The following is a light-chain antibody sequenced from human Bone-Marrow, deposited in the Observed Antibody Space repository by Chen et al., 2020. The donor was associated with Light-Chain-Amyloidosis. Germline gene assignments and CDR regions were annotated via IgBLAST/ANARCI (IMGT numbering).Light chain of an antibody. Sequence: SYVLTQPSSVSVAPGQTATIACGGNNIGSTSVHWYQQTPGQAPLLVVYDDSDRPSGIPARLSGSHSGNTATLTISRVEAGDEADYYCQVWDRSSDRPVFGGGTKLTVL. CDR3: QVWDRSSDRPV. J-gene: IGLJ3*02. CDR1: NIGSTS. V-gene: IGLV3-21*02. CDR2: DDS.